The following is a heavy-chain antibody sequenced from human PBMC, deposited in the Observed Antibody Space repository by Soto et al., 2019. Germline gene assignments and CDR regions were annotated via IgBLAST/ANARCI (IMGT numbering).Heavy chain of an antibody. D-gene: IGHD6-13*01. CDR1: GDSVSSNSAA. J-gene: IGHJ6*02. CDR3: ARVEGIAAAALDYYGMDV. V-gene: IGHV6-1*01. Sequence: QTLSLTCAISGDSVSSNSAAWNWIRQSPSRGLEWLGRTYYRSKWYNDYAVSVKSRITINPDTSKNQFSLQLNSVTPEDTAVYYCARVEGIAAAALDYYGMDVWGQGTTVTVSS. CDR2: TYYRSKWYN.